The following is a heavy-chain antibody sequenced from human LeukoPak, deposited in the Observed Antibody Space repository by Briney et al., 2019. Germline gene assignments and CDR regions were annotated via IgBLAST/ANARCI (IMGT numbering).Heavy chain of an antibody. CDR2: INLDGSEK. V-gene: IGHV3-7*01. Sequence: PGGSLRLSCAASGFTFSNYWMIWFRQGPGKGLEWVANINLDGSEKNYVDSVKGRFTISRDNAKNSLYLQLNSLRAADTAVYYCARGGLCSSTSCYRWFDPWGQGTLVTVSS. CDR3: ARGGLCSSTSCYRWFDP. D-gene: IGHD2-2*01. CDR1: GFTFSNYW. J-gene: IGHJ5*02.